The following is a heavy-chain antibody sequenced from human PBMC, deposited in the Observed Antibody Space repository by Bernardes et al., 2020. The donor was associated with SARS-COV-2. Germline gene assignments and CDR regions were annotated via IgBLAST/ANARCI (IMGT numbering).Heavy chain of an antibody. V-gene: IGHV4-34*01. CDR2: LNHSGSS. Sequence: SETLSLTCAVYGGSFSSPYWAWIRQPPGRGLEWVGELNHSGSSTYNPSLKSRVTLSVDTSKMQFSLKLTSVNAADMAVYYCARGASFGFLSAYSFGRGGPFDPWGQGVLVTVAS. CDR1: GGSFSSPY. D-gene: IGHD3-3*01. J-gene: IGHJ5*02. CDR3: ARGASFGFLSAYSFGRGGPFDP.